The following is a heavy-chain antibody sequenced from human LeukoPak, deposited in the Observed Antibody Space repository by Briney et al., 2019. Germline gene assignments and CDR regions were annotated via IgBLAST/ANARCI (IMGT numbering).Heavy chain of an antibody. D-gene: IGHD6-13*01. V-gene: IGHV3-7*01. CDR1: GFTFSSHW. CDR2: IKQDGSEK. J-gene: IGHJ6*03. Sequence: GGSLRLSCAASGFTFSSHWMSWVRQAPGKGLEWVANIKQDGSEKYYVDSVKGRFTISRDNAKNSLYLQMNNLRAEDTAVYYCARDGAAAVMYYYYYMDVWGKGTTVTVSS. CDR3: ARDGAAAVMYYYYYMDV.